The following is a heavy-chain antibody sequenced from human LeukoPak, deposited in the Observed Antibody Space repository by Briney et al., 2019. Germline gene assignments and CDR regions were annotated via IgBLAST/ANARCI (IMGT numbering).Heavy chain of an antibody. V-gene: IGHV3-30*19. D-gene: IGHD2-21*02. Sequence: GGSLRLSCAASGFSFITYGIHWVRQAPGKGLEWVAVISYDGSNKYYADSVKGRFTISRDNSKNTLYLQMNSLRAEDTAVYYCARGGVVTAITDAFDIWGQGTMVTVSS. CDR1: GFSFITYG. CDR3: ARGGVVTAITDAFDI. J-gene: IGHJ3*02. CDR2: ISYDGSNK.